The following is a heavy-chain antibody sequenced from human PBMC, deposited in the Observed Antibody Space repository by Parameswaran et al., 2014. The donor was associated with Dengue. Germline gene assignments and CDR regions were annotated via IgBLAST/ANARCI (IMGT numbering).Heavy chain of an antibody. Sequence: VRQGSRKGLEWVANIKQDGSEKYYVDSVKGRFTISRDNAKNSLYLQMNSLRAEDTAVYYCARVYSSGWYRYDAFDIWGQGDNGHRLL. CDR2: IKQDGSEK. V-gene: IGHV3-7*04. J-gene: IGHJ3*02. D-gene: IGHD6-19*01. CDR3: ARVYSSGWYRYDAFDI.